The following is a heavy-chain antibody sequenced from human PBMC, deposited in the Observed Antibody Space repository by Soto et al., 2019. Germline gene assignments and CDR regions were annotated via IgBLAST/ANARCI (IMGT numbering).Heavy chain of an antibody. CDR3: ARDPLARTYFDY. J-gene: IGHJ4*02. CDR2: INAYNGNT. Sequence: QVQLVQSGAEVKKPGASVKVSCKASGYTFTSYGISWVRQAPGQGLEWMGWINAYNGNTNYAQKFQGRVTMTTHPTTSTAYMEMRSLRYDDTDVYYCARDPLARTYFDYWGQGTLVTVSP. CDR1: GYTFTSYG. D-gene: IGHD6-19*01. V-gene: IGHV1-18*01.